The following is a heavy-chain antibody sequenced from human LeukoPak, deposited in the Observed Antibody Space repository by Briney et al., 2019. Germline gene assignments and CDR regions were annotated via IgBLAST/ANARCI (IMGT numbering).Heavy chain of an antibody. CDR2: IYHSGST. Sequence: SQTLSLTCAVSGGSISRGGYSWSWIRQPPGKGLEWIGYIYHSGSTYYNPSLKSRVTISVDRSKNQFSLKLSSVTAADTAVYYCARAPVAPVVPGNPVGLWFDPWGQGTLVTVSS. CDR3: ARAPVAPVVPGNPVGLWFDP. CDR1: GGSISRGGYS. J-gene: IGHJ5*02. D-gene: IGHD2-2*01. V-gene: IGHV4-30-2*01.